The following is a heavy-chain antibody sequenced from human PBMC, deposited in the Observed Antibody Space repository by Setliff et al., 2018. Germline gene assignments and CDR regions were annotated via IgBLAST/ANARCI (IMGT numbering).Heavy chain of an antibody. V-gene: IGHV3-64*02. Sequence: PGGSLKISSATCGISFSGYPMHWVRQTPGKGLESVAAISPNGANTYYADSVKGRLTISRDNAKNSLYLQMNSLRAEDTAVYYCARQGANYDILPGYFLYYCDHWGQGTLVTVSS. D-gene: IGHD3-9*01. J-gene: IGHJ4*02. CDR3: ARQGANYDILPGYFLYYCDH. CDR2: ISPNGANT. CDR1: GISFSGYP.